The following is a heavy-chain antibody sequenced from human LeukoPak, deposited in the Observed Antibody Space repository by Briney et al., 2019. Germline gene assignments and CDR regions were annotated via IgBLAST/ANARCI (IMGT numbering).Heavy chain of an antibody. Sequence: PSETLSLTCAVYGGSFSGYYWSWIRQPPGKGLEWIGEINHSGSTNYNPSLKSRVTISVDTSKNQFSLKLSSVIAADTAVYYCAVGYCSSTSCIGDYGGQGTLVTVSA. J-gene: IGHJ4*02. V-gene: IGHV4-34*01. CDR3: AVGYCSSTSCIGDY. CDR2: INHSGST. CDR1: GGSFSGYY. D-gene: IGHD2-2*01.